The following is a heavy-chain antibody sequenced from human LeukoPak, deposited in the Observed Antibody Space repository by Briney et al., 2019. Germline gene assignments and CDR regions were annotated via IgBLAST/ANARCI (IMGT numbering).Heavy chain of an antibody. CDR3: ARVGYCSGGSCLNWFDP. CDR2: IYYSGSP. Sequence: SETLSLTCTVSGASISSSSYYWGWIRQPPGKGLEWIGSIYYSGSPYYNPSLKSRVTISVDTSKKQFSLKLSSVTAADTAVYYCARVGYCSGGSCLNWFDPWGQGTLVTVSS. CDR1: GASISSSSYY. D-gene: IGHD2-15*01. V-gene: IGHV4-39*01. J-gene: IGHJ5*02.